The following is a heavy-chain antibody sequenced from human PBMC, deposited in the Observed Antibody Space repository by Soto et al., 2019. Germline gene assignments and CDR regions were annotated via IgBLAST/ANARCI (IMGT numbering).Heavy chain of an antibody. V-gene: IGHV4-34*01. J-gene: IGHJ3*02. CDR2: INHSGST. Sequence: SETLSLTCAVYGGSFSGYYWSWIRQPPGKGLEWIGEINHSGSTNYNPSLKSRVTISVDTSKNQFSLKLSSVTAADTAVYYCARVPGYYDILTGSDAFDIWVQGSMVT. CDR1: GGSFSGYY. CDR3: ARVPGYYDILTGSDAFDI. D-gene: IGHD3-9*01.